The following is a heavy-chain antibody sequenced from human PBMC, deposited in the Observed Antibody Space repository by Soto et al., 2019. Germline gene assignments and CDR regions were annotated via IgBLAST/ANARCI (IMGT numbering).Heavy chain of an antibody. CDR1: GGSISSDTYY. Sequence: QVQLQESGPGLVKPSQTLSLTCTVSGGSISSDTYYWSWISQLPGKGLEWIGYIYYSGSAFYNPSLKSRVTISVDTSKSQFSLKLSSVTAADTAVYYCARDLTGYFKLDPWGQGTLVTVSS. V-gene: IGHV4-31*03. D-gene: IGHD3-9*01. J-gene: IGHJ5*02. CDR3: ARDLTGYFKLDP. CDR2: IYYSGSA.